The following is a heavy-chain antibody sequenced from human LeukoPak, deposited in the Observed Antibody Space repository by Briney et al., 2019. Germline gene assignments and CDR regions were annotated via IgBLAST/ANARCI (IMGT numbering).Heavy chain of an antibody. V-gene: IGHV4-34*01. CDR2: INHSGST. D-gene: IGHD2-2*01. CDR3: ARDPGSSTSCYDY. CDR1: GGSFSGYY. J-gene: IGHJ4*02. Sequence: KTSETLSLTCAVYGGSFSGYYWSWIRQPPGKGLEWIGEINHSGSTNYNPSLKSRVTISVGTSKNQFSLKLSSVTAADTAVYYCARDPGSSTSCYDYWGQGTLVTVSS.